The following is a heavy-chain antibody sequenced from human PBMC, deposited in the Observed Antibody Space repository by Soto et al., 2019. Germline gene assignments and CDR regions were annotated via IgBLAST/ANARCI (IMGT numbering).Heavy chain of an antibody. D-gene: IGHD2-15*01. CDR1: GFIVGSSY. CDR3: ARDAPGGPHIAY. CDR2: IYSDGAT. J-gene: IGHJ4*02. Sequence: GGSLRLSCAASGFIVGSSYMNWVRQAPGKGLEWVSVIYSDGATYYADSVKGRFTISRHNSNNTLYLQMHSLRAEDTAVYFCARDAPGGPHIAYWGQGTLVTVSS. V-gene: IGHV3-53*04.